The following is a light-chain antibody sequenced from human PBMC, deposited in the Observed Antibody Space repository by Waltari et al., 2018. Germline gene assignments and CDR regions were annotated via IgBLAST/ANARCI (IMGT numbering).Light chain of an antibody. J-gene: IGKJ4*01. Sequence: EIVFTPSPGTLSLSPGERATLCCRASQSVSSSYLAWYQQKPGQAPRLLIYGASSRATGIPDRFSGSGSGTDFTLTISRLEPEDFAVYYCQQYGSSPLTFGGGTKVEIK. CDR1: QSVSSSY. CDR2: GAS. CDR3: QQYGSSPLT. V-gene: IGKV3-20*01.